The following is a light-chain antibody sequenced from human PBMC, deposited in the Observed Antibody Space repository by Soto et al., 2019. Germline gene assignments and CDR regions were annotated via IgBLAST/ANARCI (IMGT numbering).Light chain of an antibody. Sequence: QPVLTQPASVSGSPGQSITISCTGTSSDVGGYNYVSWYQQHPGKAPKLMLYEVSMRPSGVPDRFSGSKSDNTASLTVSGLQAEDEADYYCSSYAGSSVVFGGGTQLTVL. CDR3: SSYAGSSVV. CDR2: EVS. CDR1: SSDVGGYNY. J-gene: IGLJ2*01. V-gene: IGLV2-8*01.